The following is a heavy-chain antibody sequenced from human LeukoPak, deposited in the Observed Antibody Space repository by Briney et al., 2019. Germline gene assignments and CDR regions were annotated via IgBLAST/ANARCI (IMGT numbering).Heavy chain of an antibody. Sequence: AGRSLRLSCAASGFTFSSYGMHWVRQAPGKGLEWVSSIAGSGGSTYYAESVKGRFTISRDTSKNTLYLQMNSLRAEDTAVYYCAKHVASDFWGQGTLVTVSS. CDR1: GFTFSSYG. J-gene: IGHJ4*02. CDR3: AKHVASDF. V-gene: IGHV3-23*01. CDR2: IAGSGGST.